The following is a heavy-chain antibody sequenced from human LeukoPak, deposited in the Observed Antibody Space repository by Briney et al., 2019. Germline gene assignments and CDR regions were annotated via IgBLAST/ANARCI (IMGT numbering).Heavy chain of an antibody. CDR1: GGSIRSSY. Sequence: SETLSLTCTVSGGSIRSSYWSWIQQPAGKGLEWIGYLFYNGNTNYNSSLKSRVTISVDTSKNQFSLKLNSLTAADTAVYFCARDQGWGDWYFDLWGRGTLVTVSS. V-gene: IGHV4-59*01. J-gene: IGHJ2*01. CDR2: LFYNGNT. CDR3: ARDQGWGDWYFDL. D-gene: IGHD3-10*01.